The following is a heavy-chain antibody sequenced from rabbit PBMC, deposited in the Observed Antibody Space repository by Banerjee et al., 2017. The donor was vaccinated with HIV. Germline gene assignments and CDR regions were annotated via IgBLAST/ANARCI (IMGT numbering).Heavy chain of an antibody. V-gene: IGHV1S45*01. CDR3: ARDRGTAYHDDPYFKL. CDR1: GFDFSSGYD. CDR2: ISSSDGRA. Sequence: QEQLEESGGDLVKPEGSLTLTCTASGFDFSSGYDMCWVRQAPGKRPEWIGCISSSDGRAYYANWAKGRFTISKTSTTVDLKMTSLTAADTATYFCARDRGTAYHDDPYFKLWGPGTLVTVS. D-gene: IGHD3-1*01. J-gene: IGHJ4*01.